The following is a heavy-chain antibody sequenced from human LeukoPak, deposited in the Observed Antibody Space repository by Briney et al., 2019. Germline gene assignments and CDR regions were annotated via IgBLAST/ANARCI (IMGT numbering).Heavy chain of an antibody. CDR1: EFSVGSNY. V-gene: IGHV3-53*01. CDR3: ARDGLYDSSGQ. J-gene: IGHJ4*02. Sequence: GGSLRLSCAASEFSVGSNYMTWIRQAPGKGLEWVSFIYNSSRIHYSDSVKGRFTISRDNSKNTLYLQMNSLRAEDTAVYYCARDGLYDSSGQWGQGTLVTVSS. D-gene: IGHD3-22*01. CDR2: IYNSSRI.